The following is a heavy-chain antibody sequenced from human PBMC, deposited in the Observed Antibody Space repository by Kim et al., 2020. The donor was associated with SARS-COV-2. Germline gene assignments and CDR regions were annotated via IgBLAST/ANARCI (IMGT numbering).Heavy chain of an antibody. V-gene: IGHV1-24*01. CDR3: ATRKANHYYYGMDV. CDR2: FDPTDGET. J-gene: IGHJ6*02. CDR1: GYSLTQFS. Sequence: ASVKVSCKLSGYSLTQFSLHWVRQTPEKGLEWLGGFDPTDGETIYAQKFQGRVTMTEDTSTDTAYIFLGSLTSEDTGVYFCATRKANHYYYGMDVWSQGTTVTVSS.